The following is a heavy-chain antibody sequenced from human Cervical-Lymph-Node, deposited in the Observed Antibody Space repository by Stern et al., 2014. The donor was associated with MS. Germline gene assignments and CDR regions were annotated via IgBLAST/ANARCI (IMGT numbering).Heavy chain of an antibody. CDR3: TRVQRERRALDHFDP. D-gene: IGHD1-1*01. J-gene: IGHJ5*02. CDR1: GYSFTTHY. CDR2: INPNSGTT. Sequence: VQLVESGAEVKKPGASVNVSCKASGYSFTTHYMHWIRQAPGKGLEWVGRINPNSGTTSYARQFQGRVIIARDTSTNTIYIELTGLRSEDTALYFCTRVQRERRALDHFDPWGQGTLVTVSS. V-gene: IGHV1-46*03.